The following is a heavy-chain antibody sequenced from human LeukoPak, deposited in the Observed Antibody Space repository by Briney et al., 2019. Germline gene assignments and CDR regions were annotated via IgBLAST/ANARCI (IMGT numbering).Heavy chain of an antibody. CDR2: IYYSGST. J-gene: IGHJ5*02. CDR1: GGSISSSSYY. CDR3: ARQGLGFWFDP. Sequence: SETLSLTCTVSGGSISSSSYYWGWIRQPAGKGLEWIGSIYYSGSTYYNPSLKSRVTISVDTSKNQFSLKLSSVTAADTAVYYCARQGLGFWFDPWGQGTLVTVSS. D-gene: IGHD7-27*01. V-gene: IGHV4-39*01.